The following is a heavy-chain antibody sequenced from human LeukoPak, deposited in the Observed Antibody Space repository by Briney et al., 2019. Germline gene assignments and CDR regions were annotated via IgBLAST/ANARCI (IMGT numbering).Heavy chain of an antibody. V-gene: IGHV4-59*01. CDR1: GGSISSYY. J-gene: IGHJ5*02. Sequence: SETLSLTCTVSGGSISSYYWSWIRQPAGKGLECIGYIHYTGSTNYNPSLKSRVTISVDTSKNQFSLKLSSVTAADTAIYYCARGGYYGSGNYFRFDPWGQGTLVTVSS. CDR2: IHYTGST. D-gene: IGHD3-10*01. CDR3: ARGGYYGSGNYFRFDP.